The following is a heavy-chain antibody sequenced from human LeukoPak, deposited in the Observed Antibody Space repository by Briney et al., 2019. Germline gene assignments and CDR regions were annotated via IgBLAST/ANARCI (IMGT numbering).Heavy chain of an antibody. CDR3: ARENRNWFDP. D-gene: IGHD2/OR15-2a*01. V-gene: IGHV1-46*01. CDR1: GYTFTSYY. J-gene: IGHJ5*02. CDR2: INPSGGST. Sequence: ASVKVSCKASGYTFTSYYMHWVRQAPGQGLEWMGIINPSGGSTSYAQKFQGRVTMTTDTSTSTAYMELRSLRSDDTAVYYCARENRNWFDPWGQGTLVTVSS.